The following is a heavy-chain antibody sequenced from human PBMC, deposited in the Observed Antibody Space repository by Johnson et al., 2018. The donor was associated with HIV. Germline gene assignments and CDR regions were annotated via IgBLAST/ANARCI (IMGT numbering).Heavy chain of an antibody. CDR1: GLNFSDYG. CDR2: ISFDGSNK. V-gene: IGHV3-30*18. CDR3: AKDKSNSFDI. Sequence: QVQLVESGGGVVQPGRSVRLSCAVSGLNFSDYGMHWVRQAPGKGLEWVAVISFDGSNKYYADSVKGRFTISRDNSKNALYLQMNSLSAEDTAVYYCAKDKSNSFDIWGQGTMVSVSS. D-gene: IGHD5-24*01. J-gene: IGHJ3*02.